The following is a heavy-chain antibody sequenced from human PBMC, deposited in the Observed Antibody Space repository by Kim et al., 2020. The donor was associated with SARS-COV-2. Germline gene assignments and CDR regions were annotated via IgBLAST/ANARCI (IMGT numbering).Heavy chain of an antibody. CDR2: ISYDGSNK. D-gene: IGHD4-17*01. CDR1: GFTFSSYA. CDR3: ARKRPNDYGGKRSWYFDL. V-gene: IGHV3-30*04. Sequence: GGSLRLSCAASGFTFSSYAMHWVRQAPGKGLEWVAVISYDGSNKYYADSVKGRFTISRDNSKNTLYLQMNSLRAEDTAVYYCARKRPNDYGGKRSWYFDL. J-gene: IGHJ2*01.